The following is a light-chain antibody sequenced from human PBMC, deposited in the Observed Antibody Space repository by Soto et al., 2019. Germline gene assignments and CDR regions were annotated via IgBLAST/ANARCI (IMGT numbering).Light chain of an antibody. Sequence: QSALTQPASVSGSPGQSIAISCTGNTSDVGDYNLVSWYQQHPGKAPKLMIYDVSSRPSGISNRFSGSKSGNTASLTISGLQAEDEADYYCSSYTSSSTLYVFGTWTKVTVL. CDR1: TSDVGDYNL. CDR3: SSYTSSSTLYV. V-gene: IGLV2-14*01. J-gene: IGLJ1*01. CDR2: DVS.